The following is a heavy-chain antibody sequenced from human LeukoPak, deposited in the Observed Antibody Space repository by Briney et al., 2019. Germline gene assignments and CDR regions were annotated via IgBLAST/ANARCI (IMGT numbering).Heavy chain of an antibody. V-gene: IGHV1-24*01. CDR2: FDPEDGET. CDR3: ATGSVAFDI. CDR1: GYTFTSYY. Sequence: ASVKVSCKASGYTFTSYYMHWVRQAPGKGLEWMGGFDPEDGETIYAQKFQGRVTMTEDTSTDTAYMELSSLRSEDTAVYYCATGSVAFDIWGQGTMVTVSS. J-gene: IGHJ3*02.